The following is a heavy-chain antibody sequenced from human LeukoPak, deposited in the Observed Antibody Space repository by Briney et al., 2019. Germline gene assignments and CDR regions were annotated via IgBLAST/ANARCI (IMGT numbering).Heavy chain of an antibody. Sequence: PSETLSLTCTVSGGSISSYYWSWIRQPLGKGLEWIGYIYYSGSTNYNPSLKSRVTISVDTSKNQFSLKLSSVTAADTAVYYCARAHDYGPYYFDYWGQGTLVTVSS. D-gene: IGHD4-17*01. J-gene: IGHJ4*02. CDR3: ARAHDYGPYYFDY. CDR2: IYYSGST. CDR1: GGSISSYY. V-gene: IGHV4-59*01.